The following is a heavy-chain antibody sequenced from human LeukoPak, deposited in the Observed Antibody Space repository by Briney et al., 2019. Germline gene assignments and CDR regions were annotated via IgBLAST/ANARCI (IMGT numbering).Heavy chain of an antibody. Sequence: SETLSLTCTVSGGSISSYYWSWIRQPAGKGPEWIGRIYTSGSTNYNPSLKSRVTMSVDTSKNQLPLKLSSVTAADTAVYYCARDSGNYYYYYMDVWGKGTTVTVSS. D-gene: IGHD1-26*01. CDR3: ARDSGNYYYYYMDV. V-gene: IGHV4-4*07. CDR1: GGSISSYY. J-gene: IGHJ6*03. CDR2: IYTSGST.